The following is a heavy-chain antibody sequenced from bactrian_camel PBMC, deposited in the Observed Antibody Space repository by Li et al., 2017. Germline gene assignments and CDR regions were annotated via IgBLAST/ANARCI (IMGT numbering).Heavy chain of an antibody. Sequence: QVQLVESGGGSVQAGGSLRLSCAASGYTYSSYCMGWFRQAPGKEREGVAVIDSDGLAKYADSVKGRFTISQDEAKNTVYLQMNNLQPDDTAMYYCAADPGGRGDYCPSLYEYGYSLRGQGTQVTVS. CDR1: GYTYSSYC. J-gene: IGHJ4*01. V-gene: IGHV3S53*01. CDR2: IDSDGLA. D-gene: IGHD2*01.